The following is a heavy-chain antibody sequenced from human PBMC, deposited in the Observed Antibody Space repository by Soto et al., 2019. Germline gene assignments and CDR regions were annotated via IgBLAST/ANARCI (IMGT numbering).Heavy chain of an antibody. CDR2: INAGNGNT. D-gene: IGHD1-7*01. J-gene: IGHJ4*02. CDR3: ARDGVSSTEYTWNYGTYFDY. CDR1: GYTFTSYD. Sequence: ASVKVSCTASGYTFTSYDMHWVRQAPGQRLEWMGWINAGNGNTKYSQKFQGRVTITRDTSASTAYMELTSLRPDDTAMYYCARDGVSSTEYTWNYGTYFDYWGQGDLVTVSS. V-gene: IGHV1-3*01.